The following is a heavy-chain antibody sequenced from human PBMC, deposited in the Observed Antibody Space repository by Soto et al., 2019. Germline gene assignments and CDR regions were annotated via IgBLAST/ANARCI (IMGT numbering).Heavy chain of an antibody. V-gene: IGHV1-2*02. CDR1: GYTFIGYY. Sequence: ASVKVSCKASGYTFIGYYMHWVRQAPGQGLEWMGWINPNSGGTNYAQKFQGRVTMTRDTSITTAYMELSRLRSDDTALYGGARDSYYDSLTGYSRNALDIWGQGTMVTVSS. CDR3: ARDSYYDSLTGYSRNALDI. CDR2: INPNSGGT. D-gene: IGHD3-9*01. J-gene: IGHJ3*02.